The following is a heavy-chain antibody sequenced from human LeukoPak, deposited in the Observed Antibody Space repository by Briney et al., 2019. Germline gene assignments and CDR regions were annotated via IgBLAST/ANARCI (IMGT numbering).Heavy chain of an antibody. Sequence: SETLSLTCTVSGGSISSYYWSWIRQPPGKGLEWIGYIYYSGSTNYNPSLKSRVAISVDTSKNQFSLKLSSVTAADTAVYYCARDRYSGSGVIAHWYFDLWGRGTLVTVSS. CDR3: ARDRYSGSGVIAHWYFDL. V-gene: IGHV4-59*01. J-gene: IGHJ2*01. D-gene: IGHD1-26*01. CDR2: IYYSGST. CDR1: GGSISSYY.